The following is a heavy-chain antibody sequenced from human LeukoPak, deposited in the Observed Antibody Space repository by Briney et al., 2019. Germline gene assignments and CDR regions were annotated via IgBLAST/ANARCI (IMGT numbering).Heavy chain of an antibody. D-gene: IGHD2-8*02. V-gene: IGHV3-11*01. J-gene: IGHJ4*02. CDR3: ARGSWSTWVYFDF. Sequence: GGSLRLSCAASGFTFSDYYMTWIRQAPGKGLEWVSYISSSGNTISYADSVKGRFTISRDNAKNSLYLQMNSLRVEDTAVYYCARGSWSTWVYFDFWGQGTLVTVSS. CDR2: ISSSGNTI. CDR1: GFTFSDYY.